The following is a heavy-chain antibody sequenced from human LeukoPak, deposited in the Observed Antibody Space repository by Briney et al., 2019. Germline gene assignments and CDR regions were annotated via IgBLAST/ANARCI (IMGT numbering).Heavy chain of an antibody. J-gene: IGHJ4*02. V-gene: IGHV3-9*01. CDR3: ASGDYMDY. CDR1: GFTFDDYA. Sequence: GGSLRLSCTASGFTFDDYAMHWVRQAPGKGLEWVSGISWNSGSIGYADSVKGRFTISRDNAKNSLFLQMNSLRAEDTAVYYCASGDYMDYWGQGTPVTVSS. D-gene: IGHD1-26*01. CDR2: ISWNSGSI.